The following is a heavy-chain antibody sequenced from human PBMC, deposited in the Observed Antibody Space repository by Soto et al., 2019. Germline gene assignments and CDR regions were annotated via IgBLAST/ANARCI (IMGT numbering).Heavy chain of an antibody. CDR1: GYTFTSYA. CDR2: INAGNGNT. V-gene: IGHV1-3*01. D-gene: IGHD6-13*01. J-gene: IGHJ6*02. Sequence: GASVKVSCKASGYTFTSYAMHWVRQAPGQRLEWMGWINAGNGNTKYSQKFQGRVTITRDTSASTAYMELSSLRSEDTAVYYCAREPIVAAAGNYYYYGMDVWGQGTTVTVSS. CDR3: AREPIVAAAGNYYYYGMDV.